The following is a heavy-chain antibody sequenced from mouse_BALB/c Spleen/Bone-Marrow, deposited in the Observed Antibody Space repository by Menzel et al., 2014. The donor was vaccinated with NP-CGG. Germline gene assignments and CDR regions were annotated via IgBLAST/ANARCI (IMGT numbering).Heavy chain of an antibody. D-gene: IGHD2-3*01. CDR2: ISNGGGST. Sequence: VESGGNLVQPGGSLKLSCAASGFTFSSYTMSWVRQTPEKRLEWVAYISNGGGSTYYPDTVKGRFTISRDDATNTLYLQMSSLKSEDTAMYYCARQSYEGFAYWGQGTLVTVSA. CDR1: GFTFSSYT. V-gene: IGHV5-12-2*01. J-gene: IGHJ3*01. CDR3: ARQSYEGFAY.